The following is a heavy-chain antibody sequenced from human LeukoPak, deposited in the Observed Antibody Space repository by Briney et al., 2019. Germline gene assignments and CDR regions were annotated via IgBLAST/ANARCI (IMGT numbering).Heavy chain of an antibody. CDR3: AKGGRSTSWQGDYFDY. CDR2: IRYDGSNK. V-gene: IGHV3-30*02. D-gene: IGHD2-2*01. Sequence: GRSLRLSCAASGFTFSSYGMHWVRQAPGKGLEWVAFIRYDGSNKYYADSVKGRFTISRDNSKNTLYLQMNSLRAEDTAVYYCAKGGRSTSWQGDYFDYWGQGTLVTVSS. J-gene: IGHJ4*02. CDR1: GFTFSSYG.